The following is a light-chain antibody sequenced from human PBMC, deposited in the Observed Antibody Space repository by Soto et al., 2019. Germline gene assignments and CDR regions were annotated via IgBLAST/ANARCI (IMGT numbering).Light chain of an antibody. V-gene: IGKV3-15*01. CDR3: QQYNNWPRT. J-gene: IGKJ1*01. CDR2: GTS. Sequence: EILMTQSPDTLSVSTGERATLSCRASQSVSSNLAWYQHKPGHAPMLLIYGTSTMDPGIPGTSSGSGSGTDFTPTISSLQSEDFAVYYHQQYNNWPRTLGQGTKVEIK. CDR1: QSVSSN.